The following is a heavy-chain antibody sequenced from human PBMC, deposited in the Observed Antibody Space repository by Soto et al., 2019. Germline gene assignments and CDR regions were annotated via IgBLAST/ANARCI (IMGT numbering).Heavy chain of an antibody. CDR3: AREARGVAARNYYFDY. V-gene: IGHV4-31*03. Sequence: SETLSLTCTVSGGSISSGGYYWSWIRQHPGKGLEWIGYIYYSGSTYYNPSLKSRVTISVDTSKNQFSLKLSSVTAADTAVYYCAREARGVAARNYYFDYWGQGTLVTVSS. D-gene: IGHD6-6*01. CDR1: GGSISSGGYY. CDR2: IYYSGST. J-gene: IGHJ4*02.